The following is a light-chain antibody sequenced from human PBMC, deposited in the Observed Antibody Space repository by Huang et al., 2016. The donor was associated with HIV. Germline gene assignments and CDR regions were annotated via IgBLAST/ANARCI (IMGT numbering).Light chain of an antibody. CDR2: GVS. J-gene: IGKJ3*01. CDR1: QSVSSN. Sequence: EIVMTQSPATLSVSPGERATLSCRASQSVSSNLAWYQQKPDQAPRLLIYGVSTRATGIPARVSGSGSGTEFTLTISSLQAEDFAVYYCQQYNNWPPFTFGPGTKVDIK. CDR3: QQYNNWPPFT. V-gene: IGKV3-15*01.